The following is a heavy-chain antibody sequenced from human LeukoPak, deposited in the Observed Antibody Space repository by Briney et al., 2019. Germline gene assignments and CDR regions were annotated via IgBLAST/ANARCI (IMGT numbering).Heavy chain of an antibody. J-gene: IGHJ4*02. CDR3: ARDVVGSLDY. V-gene: IGHV3-7*01. D-gene: IGHD1-26*01. CDR2: IKGDESAR. CDR1: GFTFSSYW. Sequence: LGGALRLSCAASGFTFSSYWMAWVRQAPGKGLEWVANIKGDESARHQADSVKGRFTISRDNTRNTRYLQMTNLRGDDAAVYYCARDVVGSLDYWGQGTLVTVSS.